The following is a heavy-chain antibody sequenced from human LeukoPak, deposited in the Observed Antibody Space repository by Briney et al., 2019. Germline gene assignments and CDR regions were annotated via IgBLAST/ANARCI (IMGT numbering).Heavy chain of an antibody. CDR1: GFMFHDYA. CDR2: ISGDGGST. V-gene: IGHV3-43*02. D-gene: IGHD1-26*01. CDR3: ARDKSVGATRFDY. J-gene: IGHJ4*02. Sequence: PGGSLRLSCAAPGFMFHDYAIHWVRQAPGEGLEWVSLISGDGGSTFYADSVKGRFTISRDNAKKSLYLQMNSLRAEDTAVYYCARDKSVGATRFDYCGQGTLVSVSS.